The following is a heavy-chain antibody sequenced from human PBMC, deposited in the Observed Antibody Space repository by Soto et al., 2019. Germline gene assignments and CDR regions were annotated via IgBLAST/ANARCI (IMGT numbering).Heavy chain of an antibody. CDR3: TACCISTCCYEGDFDY. Sequence: EVQLVESGGGLVKPGGSLRLSCAASGFTFSNAWMNWVRQAPGKGLEWVGRIKSKTDGGTTDYAAPVKGRFTSSRADSKXTLYSHSKSLKTEDTTVYYGTACCISTCCYEGDFDYWGQGTLVTVSS. CDR1: GFTFSNAW. D-gene: IGHD2-2*01. J-gene: IGHJ4*02. CDR2: IKSKTDGGTT. V-gene: IGHV3-15*07.